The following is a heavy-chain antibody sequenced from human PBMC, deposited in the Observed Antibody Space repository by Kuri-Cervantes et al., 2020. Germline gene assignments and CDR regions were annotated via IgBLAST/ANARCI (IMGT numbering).Heavy chain of an antibody. Sequence: SETLSLTCAVSGYSISSGYYWGWIRQPPGKGLEWIGDIYHSGSTYYNPPLKSRVTISVDTSKNQFSLKLSSVTAADTAVYYCARRPYVYGDYYFDYWGQGTLVTVSS. J-gene: IGHJ4*02. CDR2: IYHSGST. CDR1: GYSISSGYY. CDR3: ARRPYVYGDYYFDY. V-gene: IGHV4-38-2*01. D-gene: IGHD4-17*01.